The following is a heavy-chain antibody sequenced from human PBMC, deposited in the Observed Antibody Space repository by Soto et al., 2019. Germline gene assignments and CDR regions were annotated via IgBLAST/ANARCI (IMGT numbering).Heavy chain of an antibody. V-gene: IGHV3-23*01. CDR2: ISGSGGST. CDR3: EKENEYYYGSGSDRTLFDY. J-gene: IGHJ4*02. Sequence: EVQLLESGGGLVQPGGSLRLSCAASGFTFSSNAMSWVRQAPGKGLEWVSAISGSGGSTYYAASVKGRFTSSRDNSKITLYLTMNSLRAEDTAVYYCEKENEYYYGSGSDRTLFDYWGQGTLVTVSS. CDR1: GFTFSSNA. D-gene: IGHD3-10*01.